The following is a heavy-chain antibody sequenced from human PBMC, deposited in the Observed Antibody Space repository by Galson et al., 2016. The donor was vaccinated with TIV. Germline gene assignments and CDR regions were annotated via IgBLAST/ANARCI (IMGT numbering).Heavy chain of an antibody. V-gene: IGHV3-7*01. J-gene: IGHJ4*02. CDR1: GFTFSRHW. CDR3: ARGNDPGATYSLDY. CDR2: IKQDGDYK. D-gene: IGHD1-1*01. Sequence: SLRLSCAASGFTFSRHWMSWVRQAPGKGLGWVANIKQDGDYKYYVDSVKGRFTISRDNAKNSLYLQMNSLRVEDTAVYYCARGNDPGATYSLDYWGQGTLVTVSS.